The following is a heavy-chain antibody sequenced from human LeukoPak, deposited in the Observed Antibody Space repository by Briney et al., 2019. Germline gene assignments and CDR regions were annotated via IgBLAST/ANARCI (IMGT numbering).Heavy chain of an antibody. CDR3: ARFLRTSSGSYFDY. D-gene: IGHD1-26*01. CDR2: INHSGST. J-gene: IGHJ4*02. Sequence: SETLSLTCAVYGGSFSGYYWSWIRQPPGKGLEWIGEINHSGSTNYNPSLKSRVTISVDTSKNQFSLKLSSVTAADTAVYYCARFLRTSSGSYFDYWGQGTLVTVPS. V-gene: IGHV4-34*01. CDR1: GGSFSGYY.